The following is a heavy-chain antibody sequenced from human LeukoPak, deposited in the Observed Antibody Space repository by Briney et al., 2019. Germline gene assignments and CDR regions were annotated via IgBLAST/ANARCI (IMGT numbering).Heavy chain of an antibody. D-gene: IGHD6-13*01. CDR3: ARGGIPFDH. Sequence: SETLSLTCAVYGGPFSGYYWSWIRQPPGKGLEWNGEINHSGSANYNTSLKTRVTISVDTSKNQCSLKLSSVTAADRAVYYCARGGIPFDHWGQGTLVTVSS. CDR2: INHSGSA. J-gene: IGHJ5*02. CDR1: GGPFSGYY. V-gene: IGHV4-34*01.